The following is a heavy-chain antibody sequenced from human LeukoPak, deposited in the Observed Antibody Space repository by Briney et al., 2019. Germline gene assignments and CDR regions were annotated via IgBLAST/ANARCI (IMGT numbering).Heavy chain of an antibody. CDR1: GGSISSYY. CDR2: IYYSGST. J-gene: IGHJ4*02. CDR3: ARVDYGDYGFDY. V-gene: IGHV4-59*01. Sequence: SETLSLTCTVSGGSISSYYWSWIRQPPGKGLEWIGYIYYSGSTNYNPSLKSRVTISVDTSKNQFSLKLSSVTAADTAVYYCARVDYGDYGFDYWGQGTLVTVSS. D-gene: IGHD4-17*01.